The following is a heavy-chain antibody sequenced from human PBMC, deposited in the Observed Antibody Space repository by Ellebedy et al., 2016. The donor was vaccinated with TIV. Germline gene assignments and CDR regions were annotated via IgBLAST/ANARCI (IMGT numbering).Heavy chain of an antibody. Sequence: ASVKVSXXASGYTFTTYSITWVRQAPGQGLEWMAWISTSYGDTTYAQKLQDRVTLTTDTSTSTVYMEMRSLTSDDTAVYYCARGTGPGDAFHIWGQGTMVTVSS. D-gene: IGHD1-14*01. J-gene: IGHJ3*02. CDR1: GYTFTTYS. CDR2: ISTSYGDT. CDR3: ARGTGPGDAFHI. V-gene: IGHV1-18*01.